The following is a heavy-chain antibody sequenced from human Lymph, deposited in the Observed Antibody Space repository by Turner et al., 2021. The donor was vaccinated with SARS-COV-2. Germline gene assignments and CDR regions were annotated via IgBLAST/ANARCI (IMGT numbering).Heavy chain of an antibody. V-gene: IGHV1-69*01. CDR1: GGTFSSSA. Sequence: QVQLVQSGAEVKKPGSSVKVSCKASGGTFSSSAIRWVRQAPGQGLEWMGGIIPIFGTANYAQRFQGRVTITADESTSTAYMELRSLRSEDTAVYYCARGAAYCSGGSCYRKGFDYWGQGTPVTVSS. J-gene: IGHJ4*02. CDR3: ARGAAYCSGGSCYRKGFDY. CDR2: IIPIFGTA. D-gene: IGHD2-15*01.